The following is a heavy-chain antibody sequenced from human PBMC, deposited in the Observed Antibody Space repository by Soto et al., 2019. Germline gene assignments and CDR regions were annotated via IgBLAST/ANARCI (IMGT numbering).Heavy chain of an antibody. Sequence: PGGSLRLSCAASGFTFSSYGMHWVRQAPGKGLEWVAVIWYDGSNKYYADSVKGRFTISRDNSKNTLYLQMNSLRAEDTAVYYCARSGGYETAPIDYFDYWGQGTLVTVSS. CDR1: GFTFSSYG. V-gene: IGHV3-33*01. J-gene: IGHJ4*02. CDR3: ARSGGYETAPIDYFDY. D-gene: IGHD5-18*01. CDR2: IWYDGSNK.